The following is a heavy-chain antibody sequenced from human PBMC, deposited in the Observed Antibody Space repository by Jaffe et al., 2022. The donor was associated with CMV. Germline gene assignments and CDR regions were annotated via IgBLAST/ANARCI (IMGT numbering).Heavy chain of an antibody. CDR3: AKDESSGSYYATLDYFDY. D-gene: IGHD1-26*01. Sequence: EVQLLESGGGLVQPGGSLRLSCAASGFTFSSYAMSWVRQAPGKGLEWVSAISGSGGSTYYADSVKGRFTISRDNSKNTLYLQMNSLRAEDTAVYYCAKDESSGSYYATLDYFDYWGQGTLVTVSS. CDR1: GFTFSSYA. CDR2: ISGSGGST. V-gene: IGHV3-23*01. J-gene: IGHJ4*02.